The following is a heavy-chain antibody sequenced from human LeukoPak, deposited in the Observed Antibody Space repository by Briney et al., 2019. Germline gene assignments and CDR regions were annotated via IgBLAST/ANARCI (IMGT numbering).Heavy chain of an antibody. Sequence: ASVKVSCKASGGTFSSYAISWVRQAPGQGLEWMGGIIPIFGTANYAQKFQGRVTITADGSTSTAYMELSSLRSEDTAVYYCARVPHTYCGGDCYSRWFDPWGQGTLVTVSS. CDR3: ARVPHTYCGGDCYSRWFDP. CDR1: GGTFSSYA. CDR2: IIPIFGTA. D-gene: IGHD2-21*02. J-gene: IGHJ5*02. V-gene: IGHV1-69*01.